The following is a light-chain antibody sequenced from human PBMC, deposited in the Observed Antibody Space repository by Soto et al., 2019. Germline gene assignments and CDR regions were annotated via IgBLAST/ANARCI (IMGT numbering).Light chain of an antibody. CDR3: QQLNSYPRT. V-gene: IGKV1-9*01. Sequence: DIQLTQSPSFLSASVGDRVIITCRASQGISSHLAWYQQKPGKAPKLLIYVASTLQSGVPSRFSGSGSGTAFTLTIRSLQPEDFATYYCQQLNSYPRTFGQGTKVEIK. J-gene: IGKJ1*01. CDR1: QGISSH. CDR2: VAS.